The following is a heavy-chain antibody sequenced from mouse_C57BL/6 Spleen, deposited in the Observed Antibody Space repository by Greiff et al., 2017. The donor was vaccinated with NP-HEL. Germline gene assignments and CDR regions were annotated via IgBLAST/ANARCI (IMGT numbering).Heavy chain of an antibody. Sequence: EVKLVESGGGLVKPGGSLKLSCAASGFTFSSYAMSWVRQTPEKRLEWVATISAGGSYTYYPDNVKGRFTISRDNAKNNLYLQMSHLKSEDTAMYYCARDGHYYYGSPHYAMDYWGQGTSVTVAS. CDR2: ISAGGSYT. CDR1: GFTFSSYA. V-gene: IGHV5-4*01. J-gene: IGHJ4*01. CDR3: ARDGHYYYGSPHYAMDY. D-gene: IGHD1-1*01.